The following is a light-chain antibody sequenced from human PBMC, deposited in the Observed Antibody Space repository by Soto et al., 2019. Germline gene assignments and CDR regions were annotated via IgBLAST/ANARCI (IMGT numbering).Light chain of an antibody. CDR1: QTVNNNY. CDR2: GAS. J-gene: IGKJ4*01. Sequence: EMVLTQSPGTLSLSPGERVTLSCRASQTVNNNYLAWYQQTPGQAPRLLIYGASNRATGIPGRFGGSGSGTDFTLTSSRLEPEDFTMYYCQQYGSSPVTFGGGTKVDIE. V-gene: IGKV3-20*01. CDR3: QQYGSSPVT.